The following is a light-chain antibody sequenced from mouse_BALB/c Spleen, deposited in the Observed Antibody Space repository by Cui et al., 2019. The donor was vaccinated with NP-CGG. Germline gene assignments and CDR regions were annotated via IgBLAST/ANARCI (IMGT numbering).Light chain of an antibody. CDR1: TGAVTTSNY. J-gene: IGLJ1*01. CDR2: GTN. CDR3: ALWYSNHWV. Sequence: QAVVTQDSSLTTSPGETVTLTFPSSTGAVTTSNYANWVQEKPDHLFTGLIGGTNNRAPGVPARFSGSLIGDKAALTITGAQTEDEAIYFCALWYSNHWVFGGGTKLTVL. V-gene: IGLV1*01.